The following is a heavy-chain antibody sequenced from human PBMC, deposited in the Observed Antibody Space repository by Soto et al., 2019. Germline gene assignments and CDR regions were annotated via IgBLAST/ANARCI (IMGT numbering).Heavy chain of an antibody. CDR2: MNPNSGNT. CDR1: GYTFTSYD. J-gene: IGHJ4*02. CDR3: AAGRMDFWRGYYPLDY. V-gene: IGHV1-8*01. Sequence: QVQLVQSGAEVKKPGASVKVSCKASGYTFTSYDINWVRQATGQGLEWMGWMNPNSGNTGYAQKFQGRVTMTRNTSISTAYMELSSLRSEDTAVYYCAAGRMDFWRGYYPLDYWGQGTLVTVSS. D-gene: IGHD3-3*01.